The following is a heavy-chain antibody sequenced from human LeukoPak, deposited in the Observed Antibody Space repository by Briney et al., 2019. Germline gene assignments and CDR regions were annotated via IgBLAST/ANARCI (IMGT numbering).Heavy chain of an antibody. J-gene: IGHJ4*02. D-gene: IGHD6-19*01. V-gene: IGHV4-39*07. CDR1: GDSISSSSYY. CDR3: ARSGLTVA. CDR2: IYYSGST. Sequence: SETLSLTCTVSGDSISSSSYYWGWIRQPPGKGLEWIVSIYYSGSTYYNPSLKSRVTISVDTSKNQFSLKVSSVTAADTAVYYCARSGLTVAWGQGSLVTVSS.